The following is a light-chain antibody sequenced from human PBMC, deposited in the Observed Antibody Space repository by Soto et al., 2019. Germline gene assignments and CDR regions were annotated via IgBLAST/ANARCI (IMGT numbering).Light chain of an antibody. Sequence: IQLTQSPSSLSASVGDRVTITCRASQGISSNLVWYQQKSGKAPKLLLSAASTLHSGLPSRFSGSGSETVFPLTIASLQPEYFATYYCQQLHSYPFTFGQGTRLEIK. CDR2: AAS. CDR1: QGISSN. J-gene: IGKJ5*01. V-gene: IGKV1-9*01. CDR3: QQLHSYPFT.